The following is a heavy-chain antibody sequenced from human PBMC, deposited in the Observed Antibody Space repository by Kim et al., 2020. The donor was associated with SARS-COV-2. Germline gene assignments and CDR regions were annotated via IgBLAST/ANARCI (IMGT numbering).Heavy chain of an antibody. Sequence: YAQKLQGRVTMTRDTSMSTAYLDLSRLTSDDSAVYYCATLTRGGYNAFDNWGQGTLITVSS. V-gene: IGHV1-2*02. J-gene: IGHJ4*02. CDR3: ATLTRGGYNAFDN. D-gene: IGHD5-12*01.